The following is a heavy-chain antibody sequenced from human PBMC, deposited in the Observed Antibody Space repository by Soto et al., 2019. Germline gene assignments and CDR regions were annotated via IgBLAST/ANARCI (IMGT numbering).Heavy chain of an antibody. J-gene: IGHJ4*02. V-gene: IGHV4-30-2*01. CDR3: ARGRDFDWSPLDY. CDR2: IYHSGST. CDR1: GGSISSGGYS. Sequence: PSETLSLTCAVSGGSISSGGYSWSWIRQPPGKGLEWIGYIYHSGSTYYNPSLKSRVTISVDRSKNQFSLKLSSVTAADTAVYYCARGRDFDWSPLDYWGQGTLVTVSS. D-gene: IGHD3-9*01.